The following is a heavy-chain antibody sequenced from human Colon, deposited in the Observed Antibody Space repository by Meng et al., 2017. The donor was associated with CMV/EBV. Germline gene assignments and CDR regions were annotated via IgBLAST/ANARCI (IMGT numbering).Heavy chain of an antibody. Sequence: SETLSLTCTVSGGSISTTSYYWGWIRQPPGKGLEWIASIYYSGSTYHNPSLKSRATISVDMSKNQFSLKLSSVTAADTAVYYCARGGTVILGYWGQGTLVTVSS. D-gene: IGHD4-17*01. J-gene: IGHJ4*02. CDR1: GGSISTTSYY. CDR2: IYYSGST. CDR3: ARGGTVILGY. V-gene: IGHV4-39*07.